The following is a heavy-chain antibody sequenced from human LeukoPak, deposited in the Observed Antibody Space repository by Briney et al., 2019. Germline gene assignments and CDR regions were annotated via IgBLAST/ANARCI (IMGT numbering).Heavy chain of an antibody. D-gene: IGHD6-19*01. CDR2: LYYSGST. CDR1: GGSNSRRNYY. CDR3: GRGRIGVAGPLYYYHGKDG. Sequence: SEPLPLTCSASGGSNSRRNYYWAWIRKPPGKGLEWIGRLYYSGSTYYNPSPKSRVTMSVDTSIIQVSLQLDSVTAADAAVYYCGRGRIGVAGPLYYYHGKDGWGQGTTVTVSS. J-gene: IGHJ6*01. V-gene: IGHV4-39*01.